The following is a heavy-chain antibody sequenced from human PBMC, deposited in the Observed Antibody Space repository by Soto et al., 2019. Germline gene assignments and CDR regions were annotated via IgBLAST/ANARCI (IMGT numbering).Heavy chain of an antibody. CDR2: IYSGSST. D-gene: IGHD3-10*01. Sequence: EVQLVESGGGLVQPGGSLRLSCAVSGFTVSSDYMSWVRQAPEKGLEWVSVIYSGSSTYYADSVKGRFSVSRDNSKNTLYLQMTSLRAEDTAVYYCARGPYGSGSYSLDYGGQGTLVTVSS. V-gene: IGHV3-66*01. CDR3: ARGPYGSGSYSLDY. CDR1: GFTVSSDY. J-gene: IGHJ4*02.